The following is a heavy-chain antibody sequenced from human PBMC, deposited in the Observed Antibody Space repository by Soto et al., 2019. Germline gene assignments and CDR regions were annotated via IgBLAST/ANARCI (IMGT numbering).Heavy chain of an antibody. CDR2: MSAGGSDT. D-gene: IGHD2-2*01. CDR3: ASVPIWCGSSSCYTEGFDS. V-gene: IGHV3-23*01. J-gene: IGHJ4*02. Sequence: EVQLLDSGGGWVQPGGSLRLSCVASGFVFSDYAMSWVRQAPGKGLEWVSAMSAGGSDTYYADSVKGRFTVSRVNSESTLYLQMNTLRAEDTAIYYCASVPIWCGSSSCYTEGFDSWGQGTLVTVSS. CDR1: GFVFSDYA.